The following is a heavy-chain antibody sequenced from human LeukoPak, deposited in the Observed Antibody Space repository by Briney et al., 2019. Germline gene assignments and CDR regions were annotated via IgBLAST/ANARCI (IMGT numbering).Heavy chain of an antibody. Sequence: PGRSLRLSCAASGFSFSTYGMHWVRQAPGKGLEWVAVMSNDGSNKDYTGSVKGRFTISRDNSKNTLYLQMNSLRADDTAVYFCAKNRLERGLYFHYYGMDVWGRGTTVTVSS. V-gene: IGHV3-30*18. CDR2: MSNDGSNK. D-gene: IGHD1-1*01. CDR3: AKNRLERGLYFHYYGMDV. CDR1: GFSFSTYG. J-gene: IGHJ6*02.